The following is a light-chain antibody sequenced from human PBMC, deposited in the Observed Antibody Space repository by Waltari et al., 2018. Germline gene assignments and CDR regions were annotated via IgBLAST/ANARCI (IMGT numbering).Light chain of an antibody. CDR1: NIGIRS. CDR2: SDT. V-gene: IGLV3-21*04. J-gene: IGLJ3*02. CDR3: QVWDSNNYHAFWV. Sequence: SYVLTQPPSVSVAPGETASIACGGNNIGIRSVHWYQQKPGQAPVLVIYSDTVRPSGIPERFSGSNSGNTATLTISMVEAGDEADYYCQVWDSNNYHAFWVFGGGTNLTVL.